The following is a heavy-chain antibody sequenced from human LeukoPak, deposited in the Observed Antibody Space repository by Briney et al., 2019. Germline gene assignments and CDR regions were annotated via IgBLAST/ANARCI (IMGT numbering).Heavy chain of an antibody. CDR2: IIPILGIA. J-gene: IGHJ4*02. Sequence: SVKVSCKASGGTFSSYAISWVRQAPGQGLEWMGRIIPILGIANYAQKFQGRVTITADKSTSTAYMELSSLRSEDTAVCYCARGEAEHDYVWGSYRYIYWGQGTLVTVSS. CDR3: ARGEAEHDYVWGSYRYIY. V-gene: IGHV1-69*04. CDR1: GGTFSSYA. D-gene: IGHD3-16*02.